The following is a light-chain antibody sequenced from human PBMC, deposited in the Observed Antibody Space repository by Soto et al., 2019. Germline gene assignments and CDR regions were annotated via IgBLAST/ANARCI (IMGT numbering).Light chain of an antibody. CDR1: SSDVGSYNL. CDR3: CSYAGSSTFVV. J-gene: IGLJ2*01. CDR2: EVS. Sequence: ALTQPASVSGSPGQSITISCTGTSSDVGSYNLVSWYQQHPGKAPKLMIYEVSKRPSGVSNRFSGSKSGNTASLTISGLQAEDEAVYYCCSYAGSSTFVVFGGGTKLTVL. V-gene: IGLV2-23*02.